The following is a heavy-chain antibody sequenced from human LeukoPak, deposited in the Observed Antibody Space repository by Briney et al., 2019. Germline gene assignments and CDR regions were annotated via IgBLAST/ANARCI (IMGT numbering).Heavy chain of an antibody. J-gene: IGHJ5*02. V-gene: IGHV1-69*06. CDR2: IIPIFGTA. D-gene: IGHD3-10*01. CDR3: ARVVEDYYGFEWWFDP. CDR1: GGTFSSYA. Sequence: ASVKVSCKASGGTFSSYAISWVRQAPGQGLEWMGGIIPIFGTANYAQKFQGRVTITADKSTSTAYMELSSLRSEDTAVYYCARVVEDYYGFEWWFDPWGQGTLVTVSS.